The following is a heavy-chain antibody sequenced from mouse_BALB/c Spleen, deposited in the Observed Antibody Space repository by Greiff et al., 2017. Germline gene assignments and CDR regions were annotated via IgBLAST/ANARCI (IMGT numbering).Heavy chain of an antibody. CDR2: ILPGSGST. J-gene: IGHJ2*01. CDR3: ASTTVVDY. CDR1: GYTFSSYW. Sequence: QVQLKQSGAELMKPGASVKISCKATGYTFSSYWIEWVKQRPGHGLEWIGEILPGSGSTNYNEKFKGKATFTADTSSNTAYMQLSSLTSEDSAVYYCASTTVVDYWGQGTTLTVSS. D-gene: IGHD1-1*01. V-gene: IGHV1-9*01.